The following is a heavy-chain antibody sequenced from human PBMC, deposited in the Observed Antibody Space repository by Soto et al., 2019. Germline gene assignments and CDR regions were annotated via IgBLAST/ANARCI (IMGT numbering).Heavy chain of an antibody. CDR1: GFICSSYD. J-gene: IGHJ3*02. Sequence: VGSLRLSCAVSGFICSSYDMSWVRQAPGKGLEWVSTILVGGSTHYEDSVKGRFTISRDTSKNTVYLQMNSLTAGDTAFYYCAKATATSGGAFEIYGQGTMVTVSS. CDR3: AKATATSGGAFEI. CDR2: ILVGGST. V-gene: IGHV3-23*01. D-gene: IGHD1-1*01.